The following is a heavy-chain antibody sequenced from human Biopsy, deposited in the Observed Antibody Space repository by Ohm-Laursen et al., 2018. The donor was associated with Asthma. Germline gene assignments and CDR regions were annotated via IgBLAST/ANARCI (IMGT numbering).Heavy chain of an antibody. D-gene: IGHD6-13*01. Sequence: TLSLTCSLSSGSGGYMRSGNYYWGWIRQPPGKGLEWIGSIYYSGTTYYNPSLESRVTVSAHTSKNRFSLKLTSVTAADTAVYYCVRGSSSWHHGPFHYYYGLDVWGQGTTATVSS. J-gene: IGHJ6*02. CDR1: SGSGGYMRSGNYY. CDR2: IYYSGTT. V-gene: IGHV4-39*01. CDR3: VRGSSSWHHGPFHYYYGLDV.